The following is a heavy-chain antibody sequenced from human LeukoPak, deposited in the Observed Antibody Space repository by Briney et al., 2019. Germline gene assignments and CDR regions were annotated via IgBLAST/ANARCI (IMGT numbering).Heavy chain of an antibody. D-gene: IGHD3-9*01. CDR1: GFTFSTYW. CDR3: ARGGDFHWLSFDY. V-gene: IGHV3-7*01. J-gene: IGHJ4*02. CDR2: IKQDGSEK. Sequence: GGSLRLSCAASGFTFSTYWMSWVRQAPGKGLEWVANIKQDGSEKYYVDSVKGRFTISRDNAKNSLYLQMNSLRAEDTAVYYCARGGDFHWLSFDYWGQGTLVTVSS.